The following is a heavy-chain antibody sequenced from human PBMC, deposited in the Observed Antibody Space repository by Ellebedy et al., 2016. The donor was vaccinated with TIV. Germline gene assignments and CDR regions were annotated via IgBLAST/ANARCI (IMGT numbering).Heavy chain of an antibody. CDR1: GFTFGNYW. J-gene: IGHJ4*02. CDR3: VNSTPTGASYYDD. D-gene: IGHD2-15*01. V-gene: IGHV3-74*03. CDR2: IKFAGRDT. Sequence: PGGSLRLSCAASGFTFGNYWMHWVRQAPGKGLVSVSRIKFAGRDTTYADSVRCRLTISRDNAKDTLSLQMKSRRAEDTALYYCVNSTPTGASYYDDWGQGTLVTVSS.